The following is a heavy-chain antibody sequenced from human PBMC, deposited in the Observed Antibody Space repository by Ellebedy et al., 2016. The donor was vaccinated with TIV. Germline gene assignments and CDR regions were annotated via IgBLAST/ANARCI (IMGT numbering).Heavy chain of an antibody. CDR2: INAGNGDT. V-gene: IGHV1-3*01. J-gene: IGHJ4*02. Sequence: AASVKVSCKASGYTFTSYTMHWVRQAPGQRLEWMGWINAGNGDTKFSQNFQGRVTISRDTSASTAYMELSSLRSEDTAVYYCARSVGYCSGGSCYNPYFDYWGQGTLVTVSS. D-gene: IGHD2-15*01. CDR1: GYTFTSYT. CDR3: ARSVGYCSGGSCYNPYFDY.